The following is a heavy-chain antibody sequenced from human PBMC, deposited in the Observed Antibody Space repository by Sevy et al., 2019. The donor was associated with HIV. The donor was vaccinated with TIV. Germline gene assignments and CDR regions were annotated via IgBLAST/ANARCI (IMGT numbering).Heavy chain of an antibody. D-gene: IGHD3-3*01. J-gene: IGHJ4*02. CDR1: GLTVNNAW. V-gene: IGHV3-15*01. Sequence: GGSLRLSCAASGLTVNNAWMTWVRQAPGMGLEWVGRIKSKTDGRTTDYAAPVKSRFTISRDDSKNTLYLQMNRLKTEDTAVYYCTTKHGFWSGYYYFDYWGQGTLVTVSS. CDR2: IKSKTDGRTT. CDR3: TTKHGFWSGYYYFDY.